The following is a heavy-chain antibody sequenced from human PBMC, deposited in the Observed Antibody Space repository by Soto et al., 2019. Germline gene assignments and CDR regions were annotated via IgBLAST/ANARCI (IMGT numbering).Heavy chain of an antibody. CDR3: ARSNDYYYNYMDV. CDR1: GFTFSACA. V-gene: IGHV3-23*01. CDR2: LSGSGGTP. Sequence: GESLKISCVASGFTFSACAMSWVRQAPGKGLEWVSALSGSGGTPYQADSVKGRFTISRDNSKNKLYLQLDSLRAEDTAVYFCARSNDYYYNYMDVWGKGTTVTVSS. J-gene: IGHJ6*03.